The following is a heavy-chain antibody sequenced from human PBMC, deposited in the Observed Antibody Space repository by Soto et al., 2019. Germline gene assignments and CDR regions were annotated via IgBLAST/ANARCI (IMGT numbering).Heavy chain of an antibody. CDR2: IYYSGST. V-gene: IGHV4-31*03. D-gene: IGHD6-25*01. Sequence: SETLSLTCSVSGVSISSGDSFWNWIRLHPGKGLEWIGSIYYSGSTFYNPSFESRVSISVDTSKNHFSLEVDSVSAADTAVYFCARHGLPGFSRYFDKWGQGILVTVSS. J-gene: IGHJ4*02. CDR3: ARHGLPGFSRYFDK. CDR1: GVSISSGDSF.